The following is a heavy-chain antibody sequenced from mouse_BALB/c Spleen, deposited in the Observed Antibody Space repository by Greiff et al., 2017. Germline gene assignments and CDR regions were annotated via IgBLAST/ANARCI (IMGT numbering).Heavy chain of an antibody. Sequence: DVKLVESGGGLVKPGGSLKLSCAASGFTFSDYYMYWVRQTPEKRLEWVATISDGGSYTYYPDSVKGRFTISRDNAKNNLYLQMSSLKSEDTAMYYCARGDYYGRSYCAMDYWGQGTSVTVSS. J-gene: IGHJ4*01. D-gene: IGHD1-1*01. V-gene: IGHV5-4*02. CDR2: ISDGGSYT. CDR1: GFTFSDYY. CDR3: ARGDYYGRSYCAMDY.